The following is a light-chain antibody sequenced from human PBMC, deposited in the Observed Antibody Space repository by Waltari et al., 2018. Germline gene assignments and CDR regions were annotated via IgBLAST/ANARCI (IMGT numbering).Light chain of an antibody. V-gene: IGLV2-8*01. CDR1: SSDVGGYNY. J-gene: IGLJ1*01. Sequence: QSALTQDPSASGSPGQSVTISCTGTSSDVGGYNYVAWYQQHPGEAPNVMIYEVSKRPSGVPERVSGSKSGNTASLTVSGLQTEDEADYYCISYAGSNNYVFGTGTKVTVL. CDR2: EVS. CDR3: ISYAGSNNYV.